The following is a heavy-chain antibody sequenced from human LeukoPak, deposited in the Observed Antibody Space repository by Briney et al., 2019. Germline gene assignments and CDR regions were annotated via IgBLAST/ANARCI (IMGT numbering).Heavy chain of an antibody. V-gene: IGHV3-23*01. CDR3: AKGRYSGTYLFVY. CDR2: ISGSGGST. J-gene: IGHJ4*02. CDR1: GFTFSSYA. Sequence: GESLRLSCAASGFTFSSYAMSWVRQAPGKGLEWVSAISGSGGSTYYADSVKGRFTISRDNSKNTLYLQMNSLRAEDTAVYYCAKGRYSGTYLFVYWGQGTLVTVSS. D-gene: IGHD1-26*01.